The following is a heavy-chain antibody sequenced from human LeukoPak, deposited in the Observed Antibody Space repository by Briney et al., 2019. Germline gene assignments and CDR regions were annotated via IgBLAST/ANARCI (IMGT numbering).Heavy chain of an antibody. Sequence: ASVKVSCKASGYTFTSYAMNWVRQAPGQGLEWMGWINTNTGNPTYAQGFTGRFVFSLDTSVSTAYLQISSLKAEDTAVYYCASVYYDFWSGYSPLDYWGQGTLVTISS. CDR1: GYTFTSYA. V-gene: IGHV7-4-1*02. J-gene: IGHJ4*02. D-gene: IGHD3-3*01. CDR2: INTNTGNP. CDR3: ASVYYDFWSGYSPLDY.